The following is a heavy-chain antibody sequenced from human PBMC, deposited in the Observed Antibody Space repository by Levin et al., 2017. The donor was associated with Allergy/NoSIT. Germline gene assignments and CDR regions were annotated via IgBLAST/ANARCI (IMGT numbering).Heavy chain of an antibody. CDR3: AREEDDYDSSGYLSYYFDY. V-gene: IGHV4-39*07. D-gene: IGHD3-22*01. J-gene: IGHJ4*02. CDR1: GGSISSSSYY. CDR2: IYYSGST. Sequence: GSLRLSCTVSGGSISSSSYYWGWIRQPPGKGLEWIGSIYYSGSTYYNPSLKSRVTISVDTSKNQFSLKLSSVTAADTAVYYCAREEDDYDSSGYLSYYFDYWGQGTLVTVSS.